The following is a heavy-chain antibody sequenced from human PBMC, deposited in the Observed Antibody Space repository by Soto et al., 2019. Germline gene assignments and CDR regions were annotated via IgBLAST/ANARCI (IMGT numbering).Heavy chain of an antibody. CDR3: ARSKGGHYGSSRNWFDP. D-gene: IGHD4-17*01. V-gene: IGHV4-59*01. CDR1: GGSISSYY. Sequence: PSETLSLTCTVSGGSISSYYWSWIRQPPGKGLEWIGYIYYSGSTNYNPSLKSRVTISVDTSKNQFSLKLSSVTDADTAVYYCARSKGGHYGSSRNWFDPWGQGTLVTV. J-gene: IGHJ5*02. CDR2: IYYSGST.